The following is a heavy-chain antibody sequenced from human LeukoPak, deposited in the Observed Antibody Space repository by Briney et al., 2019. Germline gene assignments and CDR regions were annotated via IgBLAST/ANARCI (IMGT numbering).Heavy chain of an antibody. Sequence: GGSLRLSCAASGFTFDDYAMSWVRQVPGKGLEWVSAISGSGGSTYYADSVKGRFTISRDNSKNTLYLQMNSLRAEDTAVYYCAKTGAPPDYYDSSGYYDYYYYYMDVWGKGTTVTVSS. J-gene: IGHJ6*03. CDR3: AKTGAPPDYYDSSGYYDYYYYYMDV. D-gene: IGHD3-22*01. CDR1: GFTFDDYA. CDR2: ISGSGGST. V-gene: IGHV3-23*01.